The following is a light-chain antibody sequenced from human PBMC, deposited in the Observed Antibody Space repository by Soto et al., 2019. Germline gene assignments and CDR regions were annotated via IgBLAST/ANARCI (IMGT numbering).Light chain of an antibody. CDR3: QQYGSSSLT. V-gene: IGKV3-20*01. Sequence: VLTQSPGTLSLSPGDSATLSCRASQSVSSSYLAWYQQKPGQAPRLLIYGASSRATGIPDRFSGSGSGTDFTLTISRLEPEDFAVYYCQQYGSSSLTVGGGTKV. CDR1: QSVSSSY. J-gene: IGKJ4*01. CDR2: GAS.